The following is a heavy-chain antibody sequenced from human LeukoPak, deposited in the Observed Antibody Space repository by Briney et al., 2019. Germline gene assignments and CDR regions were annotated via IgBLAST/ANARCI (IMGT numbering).Heavy chain of an antibody. CDR2: IIPILGIP. CDR1: GGTSSSYA. J-gene: IGHJ6*03. CDR3: ARAVSSSSYYYYYMDV. D-gene: IGHD6-6*01. V-gene: IGHV1-69*04. Sequence: ASVKVSCKASGGTSSSYAISWVRQAPGQGLEWMGKIIPILGIPKYAQKFQGRVTITADNSTSTVYMELRSLRSDDTAVYYCARAVSSSSYYYYYMDVWGKGTTVTVSS.